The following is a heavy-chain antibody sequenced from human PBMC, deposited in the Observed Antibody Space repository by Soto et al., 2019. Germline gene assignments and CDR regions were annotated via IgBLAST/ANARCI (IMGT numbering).Heavy chain of an antibody. J-gene: IGHJ4*02. V-gene: IGHV3-23*01. CDR3: AKVGSSVTTSFGTV. Sequence: DVQLLESGGGLVQPGGSLRLSCAASGFTFRAYAMTWVRQAPGKGLEWVSAISDTGGSTYYASSVKGRFTISRDNSKNTLSLQMTSLRAEYTAVYYCAKVGSSVTTSFGTVWGQGTPVTVSS. CDR1: GFTFRAYA. D-gene: IGHD4-17*01. CDR2: ISDTGGST.